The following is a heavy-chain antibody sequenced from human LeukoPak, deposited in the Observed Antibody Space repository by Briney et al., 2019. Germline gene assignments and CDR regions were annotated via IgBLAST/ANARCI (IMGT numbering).Heavy chain of an antibody. V-gene: IGHV4-59*01. CDR1: GGSISSYY. D-gene: IGHD4-23*01. J-gene: IGHJ4*02. CDR3: AGTSHYGGNSDY. CDR2: IYYSGST. Sequence: SETLSLTCTVSGGSISSYYWSWIRQPPGKGLEWIGYIYYSGSTNYNPSLKSRVTISVDTSKNQFSLKLSSVTAADTAVYYCAGTSHYGGNSDYWGQGTLVTVSS.